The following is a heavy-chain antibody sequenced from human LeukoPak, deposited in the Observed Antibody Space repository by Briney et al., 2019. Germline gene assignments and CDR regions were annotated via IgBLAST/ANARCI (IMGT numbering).Heavy chain of an antibody. CDR3: ARDLIDYGSGSYYALGY. J-gene: IGHJ4*02. Sequence: PGRSLRLSCAASGFTFSSYGMHWVRQAPGKGLEWVAVISYDGSNEYYADSVKGRFTISRDNSKNTLYLQMNSLRAEDTAVYYCARDLIDYGSGSYYALGYWGQGTLVTVSS. CDR2: ISYDGSNE. V-gene: IGHV3-30*03. CDR1: GFTFSSYG. D-gene: IGHD3-10*01.